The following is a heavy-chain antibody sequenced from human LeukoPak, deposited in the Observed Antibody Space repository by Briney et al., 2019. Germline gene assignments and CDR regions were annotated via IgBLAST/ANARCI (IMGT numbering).Heavy chain of an antibody. CDR3: AKEWEYYFDY. V-gene: IGHV3-23*01. D-gene: IGHD1-26*01. CDR2: ISGSGGST. J-gene: IGHJ4*02. Sequence: ASVKVSCKASGYTFSSYAMSWVRQAPGKGLEWVSGISGSGGSTYYAASVKGRFTISRDNSKSTLYLQMNSLRAEDTAVYYCAKEWEYYFDYWGQGTLVTVSS. CDR1: GYTFSSYA.